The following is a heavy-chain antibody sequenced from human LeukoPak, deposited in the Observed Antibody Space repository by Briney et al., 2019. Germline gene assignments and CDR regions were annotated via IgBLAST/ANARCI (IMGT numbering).Heavy chain of an antibody. CDR1: GFTLSSYA. D-gene: IGHD2-15*01. J-gene: IGHJ4*02. V-gene: IGHV3-23*01. CDR2: ISVSGNT. CDR3: AKAPVTTCSGAYCYPFDY. Sequence: GGSLRLSCAASGFTLSSYAMSWVRQGPGKGLEWVSAISVSGNTYHADSVKGRFTISRDSSKNTLYLKMNSLRAGDEDVYYCAKAPVTTCSGAYCYPFDYWSQGTLVTVSS.